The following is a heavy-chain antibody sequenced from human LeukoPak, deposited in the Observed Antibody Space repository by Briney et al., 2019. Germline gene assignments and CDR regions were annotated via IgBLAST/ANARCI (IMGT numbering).Heavy chain of an antibody. CDR3: ARELSGSSDAFDI. D-gene: IGHD1-26*01. CDR2: ISYSGST. Sequence: SETLSLTCTVSGASISSSGYYWGWIRQPPGKGLEWIGSISYSGSTYYNPSLKSRVTISVDTSKNQFSLKLSSVTAADTAVYYCARELSGSSDAFDIWGQGTMVTVSS. CDR1: GASISSSGYY. J-gene: IGHJ3*02. V-gene: IGHV4-39*02.